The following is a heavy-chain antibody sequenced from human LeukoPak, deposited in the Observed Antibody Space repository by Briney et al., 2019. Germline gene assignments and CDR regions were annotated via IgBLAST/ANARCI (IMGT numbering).Heavy chain of an antibody. V-gene: IGHV3-74*01. CDR2: INSDGSST. J-gene: IGHJ4*02. D-gene: IGHD3-3*01. Sequence: GALRLSCAASGFTFSSYWMHWVRQAPGRGLVWVSRINSDGSSTSYADSVKGRFTISRDNAKNTLYLQMNSLRAEDTAVYYCARVPMTYYDFWSGYYLDAPFDYWGQGTLVTVSS. CDR3: ARVPMTYYDFWSGYYLDAPFDY. CDR1: GFTFSSYW.